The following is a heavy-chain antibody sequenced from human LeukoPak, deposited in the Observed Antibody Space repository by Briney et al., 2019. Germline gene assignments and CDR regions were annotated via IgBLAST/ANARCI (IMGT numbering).Heavy chain of an antibody. CDR1: GYIFSTYG. V-gene: IGHV1-18*01. CDR3: AREGYSNYDFDY. J-gene: IGHJ4*02. CDR2: ISAHNGKS. D-gene: IGHD4-11*01. Sequence: ASVTVSCTASGYIFSTYGISWVRQAPGQGLEWMGWISAHNGKSKYTQKFQGRVTMTTDTSTSTAYMELRSLRSDDTAVYYCAREGYSNYDFDYWGQGTLVTISS.